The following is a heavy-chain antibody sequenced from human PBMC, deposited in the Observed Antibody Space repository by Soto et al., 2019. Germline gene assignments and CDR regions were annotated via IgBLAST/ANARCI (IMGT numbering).Heavy chain of an antibody. D-gene: IGHD6-13*01. CDR1: GGSISSSSYY. CDR2: IYYSGST. CDR3: ARLPGLIAAPNNWFDP. J-gene: IGHJ5*02. Sequence: SETLSLTCTVSGGSISSSSYYWGWIRQPPGKGLEWIGSIYYSGSTYYNPSLKSRVTISVDTSKNQFSLKLSSVTAADTAVYYCARLPGLIAAPNNWFDPWGQGTLVTVSS. V-gene: IGHV4-39*01.